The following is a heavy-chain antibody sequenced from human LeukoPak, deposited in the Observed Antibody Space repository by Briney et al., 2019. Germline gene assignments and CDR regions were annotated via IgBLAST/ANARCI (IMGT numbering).Heavy chain of an antibody. CDR3: ARDLASGYSYGWLDY. J-gene: IGHJ4*02. V-gene: IGHV3-30-3*01. Sequence: PVGSLRLSCAASGFTFSSYAMHWVRQAPGKGLEWVAVISYDGSNKYYADSVKGRFTISRDNSKNTLYLQMNSLRAEDTAVYYCARDLASGYSYGWLDYWGQGTLVTVSS. D-gene: IGHD5-18*01. CDR1: GFTFSSYA. CDR2: ISYDGSNK.